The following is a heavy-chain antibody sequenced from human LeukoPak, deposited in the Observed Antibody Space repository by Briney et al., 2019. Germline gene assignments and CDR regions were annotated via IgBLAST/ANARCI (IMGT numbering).Heavy chain of an antibody. D-gene: IGHD3-10*01. CDR1: GYSLISYD. CDR2: RNPTSGYA. J-gene: IGHJ1*01. Sequence: ASVKVSCKASGYSLISYDINWGRQAPGQGLERRGWRNPTSGYAGYAQKSQGRLTFTRDTSIHTAYMALRSLTSEATAVYFRARGAYYGSGSWAYWGQGTLVTVYS. V-gene: IGHV1-8*03. CDR3: ARGAYYGSGSWAY.